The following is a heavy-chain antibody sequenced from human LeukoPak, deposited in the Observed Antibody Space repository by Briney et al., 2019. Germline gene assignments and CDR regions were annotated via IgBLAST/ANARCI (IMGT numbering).Heavy chain of an antibody. CDR3: ARQTRGGIAAAGSDY. CDR2: IYPGDSDT. Sequence: GESLKISCKGSGYTFTNYWIGWVRQMPGKGLEWLGIIYPGDSDTRYSPSFQGQVTISADKSISTAYLQWSSLKASDSAMYYCARQTRGGIAAAGSDYWGQGTLVTVSS. D-gene: IGHD6-13*01. V-gene: IGHV5-51*01. J-gene: IGHJ4*02. CDR1: GYTFTNYW.